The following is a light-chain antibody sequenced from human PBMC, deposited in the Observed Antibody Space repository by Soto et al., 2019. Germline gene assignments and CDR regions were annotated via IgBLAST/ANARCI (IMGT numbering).Light chain of an antibody. J-gene: IGKJ1*01. CDR1: QSVRSGY. CDR3: QQYGSSLVA. CDR2: GAS. Sequence: DMVLTQSPXTXSXXXGXXXTLSCGASQSVRSGYFAWYQQKPGQAPRLLIYGASSRATGIPDRFSGSGSGTDFTLTISRLEPEDFAVYYCQQYGSSLVAFGQGTKV. V-gene: IGKV3-20*01.